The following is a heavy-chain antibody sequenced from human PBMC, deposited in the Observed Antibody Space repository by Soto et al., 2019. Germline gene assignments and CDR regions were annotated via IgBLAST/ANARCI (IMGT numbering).Heavy chain of an antibody. D-gene: IGHD3-22*01. Sequence: GGSLRLSCEFSGFTFNAYGMHWVRQAPGKGLEWVAAISHDGTNKNYGDSVKGRFTISRDNSKKTLYLQMNSLRPEDTALYYCAKDEYYYSRSGYYIFDHWGQGTLVTVSS. CDR3: AKDEYYYSRSGYYIFDH. CDR2: ISHDGTNK. CDR1: GFTFNAYG. V-gene: IGHV3-30*18. J-gene: IGHJ4*02.